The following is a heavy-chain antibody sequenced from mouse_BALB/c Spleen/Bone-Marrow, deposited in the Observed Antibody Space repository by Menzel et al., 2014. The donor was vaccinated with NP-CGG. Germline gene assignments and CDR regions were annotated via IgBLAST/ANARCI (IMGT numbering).Heavy chain of an antibody. Sequence: DVHLVESGGSLVKPGGSLKLSCAASGFTFSDYYMFWVRQTPEKRLEWVATISDGVSYAYYPDSVKGRFTISRDNARNNLYLQMSSLKSEDTAMYYCARAPPYDFYAMDYWGQGTSVTVSS. J-gene: IGHJ4*01. CDR2: ISDGVSYA. V-gene: IGHV5-4*02. CDR3: ARAPPYDFYAMDY. D-gene: IGHD2-13*01. CDR1: GFTFSDYY.